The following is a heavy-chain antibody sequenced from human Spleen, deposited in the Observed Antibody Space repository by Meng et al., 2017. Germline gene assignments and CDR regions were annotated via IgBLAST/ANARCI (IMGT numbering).Heavy chain of an antibody. CDR3: ARVGGYYYDSSGYSGAFDI. CDR2: IYYSGST. Sequence: SETLSLTCTVSGGSISSGGYYWSWIRQHPGKGLEWIGYIYYSGSTYYNPSLKSLVTISVDTSKNQFSLKLSSVTAADTAVYYCARVGGYYYDSSGYSGAFDIWGQGTMVTVSS. V-gene: IGHV4-31*01. J-gene: IGHJ3*02. D-gene: IGHD3-22*01. CDR1: GGSISSGGYY.